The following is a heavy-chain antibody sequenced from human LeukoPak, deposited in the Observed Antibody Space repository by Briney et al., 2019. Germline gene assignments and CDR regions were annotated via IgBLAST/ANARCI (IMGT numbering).Heavy chain of an antibody. V-gene: IGHV3-7*01. CDR2: IKQGGGEK. D-gene: IGHD1-26*01. CDR1: GFTFSSYW. J-gene: IGHJ4*02. Sequence: PGGSLRLSCAASGFTFSSYWMSWVRQAPGKGLEWVANIKQGGGEKYYVDSVKGRFTISRDNAKNSLYLQMNSLRAEDTAVYYCARGRWSGSSWGAFDYWGQGTLVTVSS. CDR3: ARGRWSGSSWGAFDY.